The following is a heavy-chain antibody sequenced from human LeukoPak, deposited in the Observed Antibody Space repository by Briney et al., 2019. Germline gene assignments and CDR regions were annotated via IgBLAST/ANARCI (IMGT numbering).Heavy chain of an antibody. J-gene: IGHJ5*02. CDR1: GGSFSGYS. D-gene: IGHD3-10*01. CDR3: ARVYVTVVRGSWFDP. CDR2: ITDTGST. V-gene: IGHV4-34*01. Sequence: SETLSLTCAVFGGSFSGYSWTWIRQPPGKGLEWIGEITDTGSTNYIRSLTGRLTISLDTSQSQLSLTLRSVTAADTAVYYCARVYVTVVRGSWFDPRGQGTLVTVSS.